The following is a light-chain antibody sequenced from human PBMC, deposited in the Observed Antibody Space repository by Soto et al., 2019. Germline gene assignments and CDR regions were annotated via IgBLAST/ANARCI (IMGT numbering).Light chain of an antibody. CDR1: QSVSSSY. V-gene: IGKV3-20*01. CDR3: QQHGSSPPIN. J-gene: IGKJ5*01. Sequence: EIVLAQSPVTLSLSPGEIATLSCSASQSVSSSYLAWYQQKPGQAPRLLIYGASSRATGIRDRFSGSGSGTDFTLTISRLEPEDFAVYYCQQHGSSPPINFGQGTRLEIK. CDR2: GAS.